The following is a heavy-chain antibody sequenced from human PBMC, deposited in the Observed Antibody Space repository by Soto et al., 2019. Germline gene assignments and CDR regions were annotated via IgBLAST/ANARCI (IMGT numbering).Heavy chain of an antibody. D-gene: IGHD6-19*01. J-gene: IGHJ1*01. CDR1: GGSISSYY. CDR2: IYYSGST. CDR3: ASAGGWYSVYFQH. Sequence: QVQLQESGPGLVKPSETLSLTCTVSGGSISSYYWSWIRQPPGKGLEWIGYIYYSGSTNYNPSLKSRVTISVDTSKNQFSLKLSSVTAADTAVYYCASAGGWYSVYFQHWGQGTLVTVSS. V-gene: IGHV4-59*01.